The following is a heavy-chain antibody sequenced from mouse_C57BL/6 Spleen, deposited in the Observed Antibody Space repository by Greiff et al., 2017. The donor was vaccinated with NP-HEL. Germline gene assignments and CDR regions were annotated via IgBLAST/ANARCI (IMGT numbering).Heavy chain of an antibody. Sequence: EVMLVESGTVLARPGASVKMSCKTSGYTFTSYWMHWVKQRPGQGLEWIGAIYPGNSDTSYNQKFKGKAKLTAVTSASTAYMELSSLTNEDSAVYYCTNGDSSGYGAMDYWGQGTSVTVSS. CDR3: TNGDSSGYGAMDY. J-gene: IGHJ4*01. CDR1: GYTFTSYW. D-gene: IGHD3-2*02. V-gene: IGHV1-5*01. CDR2: IYPGNSDT.